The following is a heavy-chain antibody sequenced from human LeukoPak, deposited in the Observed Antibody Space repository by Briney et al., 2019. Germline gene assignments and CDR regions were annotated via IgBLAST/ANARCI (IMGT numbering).Heavy chain of an antibody. D-gene: IGHD3-9*01. CDR2: SDSEDGDP. Sequence: ASVKVSCKVAGYSLSDMSVHWIRQAPGRGLEWMGSSDSEDGDPVYAQKFEGRLTMTEDTSTDTAYMELRSLRSDDTAVYYCARDRSQGHFDWLLSNTNAFDIWGQGTMVTVSS. CDR3: ARDRSQGHFDWLLSNTNAFDI. CDR1: GYSLSDMS. J-gene: IGHJ3*02. V-gene: IGHV1-24*01.